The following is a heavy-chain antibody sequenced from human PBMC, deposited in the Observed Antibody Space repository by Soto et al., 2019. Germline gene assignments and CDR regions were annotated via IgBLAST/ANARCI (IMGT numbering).Heavy chain of an antibody. CDR1: GCTFNNYA. D-gene: IGHD4-17*01. Sequence: GGSLRLSCAASGCTFNNYAVNWVRQAPGKGLEWVSAISGSGGTTYYADSVKGRFTISRDNSKNTLFLQMSSLRAEDTAVYYCAKDRATVTPDLFESWGQGTLVTVSS. CDR2: ISGSGGTT. CDR3: AKDRATVTPDLFES. J-gene: IGHJ5*01. V-gene: IGHV3-23*01.